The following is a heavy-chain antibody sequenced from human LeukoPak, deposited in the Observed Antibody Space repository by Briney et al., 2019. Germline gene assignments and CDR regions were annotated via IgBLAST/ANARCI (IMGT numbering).Heavy chain of an antibody. D-gene: IGHD4-17*01. CDR3: GRDPNGDYFGAFEF. V-gene: IGHV3-23*01. CDR1: GFTFSTYA. Sequence: PGGSLRLSCAASGFTFSTYAMTWVRQAAEKGLEWVSIINAGGGETYYADSVKGRFTISRDNSKNTLYLQMNSLRVEDTAVYYCGRDPNGDYFGAFEFWGQETLVTASA. CDR2: INAGGGET. J-gene: IGHJ3*01.